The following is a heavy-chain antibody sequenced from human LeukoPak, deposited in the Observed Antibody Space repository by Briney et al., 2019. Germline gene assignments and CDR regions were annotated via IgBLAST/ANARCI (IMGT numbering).Heavy chain of an antibody. CDR1: GGSINNYS. D-gene: IGHD2-2*01. V-gene: IGHV4-59*12. CDR2: IYYSGST. J-gene: IGHJ2*01. Sequence: SETLSLTCTVSGGSINNYSWSWIRQPPGKGLEWIGYIYYSGSTNYNPSLKSRVTISVDTSKNQFSLKMRSLTAADTAVYYCARDRGRKYQLQYWYFDLWGRGTLVTVSS. CDR3: ARDRGRKYQLQYWYFDL.